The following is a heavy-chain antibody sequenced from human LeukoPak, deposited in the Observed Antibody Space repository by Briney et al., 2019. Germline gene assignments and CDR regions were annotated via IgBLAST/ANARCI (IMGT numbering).Heavy chain of an antibody. V-gene: IGHV3-66*01. CDR3: ARAEASSWFAY. D-gene: IGHD6-13*01. Sequence: PGGSLRLSCAASGFTVSNSYMSWVRQAPGKGLEWVSIIYSGGITYYADSVKGRFTISRDNSKNTLYLQMNSLRAEDTAVYYCARAEASSWFAYWGQGTLATVSS. CDR1: GFTVSNSY. CDR2: IYSGGIT. J-gene: IGHJ4*02.